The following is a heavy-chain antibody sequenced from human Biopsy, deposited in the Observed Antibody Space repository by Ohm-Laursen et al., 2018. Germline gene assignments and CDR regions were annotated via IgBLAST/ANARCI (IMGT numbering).Heavy chain of an antibody. Sequence: GSLRLSCSASGFTVSRNYMTWVRQAPGKGLEWVSVIVSGGYTHYTVSVKGRFTISRDNSKNTLYLQMNSLKAEDTAVYYCARDQNNNSWYYSWGQGTLVTVSS. D-gene: IGHD6-13*01. CDR2: IVSGGYT. J-gene: IGHJ5*02. CDR3: ARDQNNNSWYYS. V-gene: IGHV3-53*05. CDR1: GFTVSRNY.